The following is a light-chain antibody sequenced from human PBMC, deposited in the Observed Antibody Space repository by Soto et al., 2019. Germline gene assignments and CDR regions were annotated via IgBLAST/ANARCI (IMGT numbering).Light chain of an antibody. CDR1: SSDVGGYNY. V-gene: IGLV2-14*01. J-gene: IGLJ3*02. CDR2: EVS. CDR3: RSYTSSSTRV. Sequence: QSALTQPASVSGSPGQSITISCTGTSSDVGGYNYVSWYQQHPGKAPKLMIYEVSNRPSGVSNLFSGSMAGNMASLTISGLQAEDEADSYCRSYTSSSTRVFGGGTKQTV.